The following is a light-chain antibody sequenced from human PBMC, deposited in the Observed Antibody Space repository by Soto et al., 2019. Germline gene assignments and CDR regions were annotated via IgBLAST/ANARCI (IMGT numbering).Light chain of an antibody. CDR3: QQYNSYLYT. CDR1: QSISSW. Sequence: DIQMTQSPSTLSASVGDRVTITCRASQSISSWLAWYQQKPGKAPKLLIYDASSLESGVPSRFSGGGSGTEFTLTISSLQPDDFATYYCQQYNSYLYTVGQGTKLEIK. V-gene: IGKV1-5*01. CDR2: DAS. J-gene: IGKJ2*01.